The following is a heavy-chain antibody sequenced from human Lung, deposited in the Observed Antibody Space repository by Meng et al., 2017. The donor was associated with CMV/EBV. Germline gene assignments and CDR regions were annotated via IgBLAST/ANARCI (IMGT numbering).Heavy chain of an antibody. D-gene: IGHD1-26*01. J-gene: IGHJ6*02. Sequence: SXXVSXKASGGNFSSYTISWVRQAPGQGLEWMGRIIPILGIANYAQKFQGRVTITADKSTSTAYMELSSLRSEDTAVYYCASLGRDYYGMDVWGQGTTVTVSS. CDR1: GGNFSSYT. CDR3: ASLGRDYYGMDV. CDR2: IIPILGIA. V-gene: IGHV1-69*02.